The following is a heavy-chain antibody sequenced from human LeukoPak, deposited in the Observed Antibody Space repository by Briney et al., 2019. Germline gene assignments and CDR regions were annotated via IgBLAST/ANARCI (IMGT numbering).Heavy chain of an antibody. CDR3: ARVAIFGLVNGMDV. CDR2: TNSDGSST. D-gene: IGHD3/OR15-3a*01. J-gene: IGHJ6*02. V-gene: IGHV3-74*01. Sequence: GGSLRLSCAASGFTFSNYWMHWVRQAPGKGLVWVSRTNSDGSSTSYADSVKGRFTISRDNAKNTLYLQMNSLRAEDTAVYYCARVAIFGLVNGMDVWGQGTTVTVSS. CDR1: GFTFSNYW.